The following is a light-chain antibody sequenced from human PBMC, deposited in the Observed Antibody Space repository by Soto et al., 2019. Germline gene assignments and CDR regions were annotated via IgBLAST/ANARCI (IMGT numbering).Light chain of an antibody. CDR1: SSHVGGYNY. CDR3: SSYTSSSTLEV. J-gene: IGLJ1*01. V-gene: IGLV2-14*01. Sequence: QSVLTQPASVSGSPGQSITISCTGTSSHVGGYNYVSWYQQHPGKAPKLMIYDVSNRPSGVSNRFSGSKSGNTASLTISGLQAEDEADYYCSSYTSSSTLEVFGTGTKVTVL. CDR2: DVS.